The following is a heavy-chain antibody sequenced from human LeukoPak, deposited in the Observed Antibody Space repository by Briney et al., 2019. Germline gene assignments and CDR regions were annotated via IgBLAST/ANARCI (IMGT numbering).Heavy chain of an antibody. J-gene: IGHJ4*02. D-gene: IGHD3-10*01. V-gene: IGHV3-9*01. CDR2: ISWNSGSI. Sequence: GGSLRLPCAASGFTFDDYAMHWVRQAPGKGLEWVSGISWNSGSIGYADSVKGRFTISRDNAKNSLYLQMNSLRAEDTALYYCAKDGRYGSGSYYKGYFDYWGQGTLVTVSS. CDR1: GFTFDDYA. CDR3: AKDGRYGSGSYYKGYFDY.